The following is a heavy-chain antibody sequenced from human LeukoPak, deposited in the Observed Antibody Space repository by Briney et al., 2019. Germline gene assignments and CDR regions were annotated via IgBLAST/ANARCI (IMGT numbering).Heavy chain of an antibody. J-gene: IGHJ4*02. CDR2: ICSSGSTI. CDR3: ARREYQTAADY. Sequence: PGGSLRLSCAASGFTFSSYEMNWVRKAPGKGLEWVSYICSSGSTIYYADSVKGRFTISRDNAKNSLYLQMNSLRAADTAVYYCARREYQTAADYWGQGTLVTVSS. CDR1: GFTFSSYE. V-gene: IGHV3-48*03. D-gene: IGHD2-2*01.